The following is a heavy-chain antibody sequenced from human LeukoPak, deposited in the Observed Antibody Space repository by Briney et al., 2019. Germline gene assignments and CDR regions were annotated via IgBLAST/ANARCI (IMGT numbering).Heavy chain of an antibody. CDR2: ISYDGSNE. D-gene: IGHD3-16*02. CDR1: GFSFSSYE. V-gene: IGHV3-30*04. J-gene: IGHJ3*02. CDR3: ARVPAGVIGMKDAFDI. Sequence: GGSLRLSCAASGFSFSSYEMNWVRQAPGKGLEWVAIISYDGSNEYYADSVKGRFTISRDNSKNTLYLQMNSLRAADTAVYYCARVPAGVIGMKDAFDIWGQGTMVTVSS.